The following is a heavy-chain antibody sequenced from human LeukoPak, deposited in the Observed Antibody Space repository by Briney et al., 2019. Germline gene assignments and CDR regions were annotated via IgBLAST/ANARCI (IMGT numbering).Heavy chain of an antibody. CDR3: ARGPSSQYLVHHVAFDI. J-gene: IGHJ3*02. CDR2: IYSGGNT. V-gene: IGHV3-53*01. Sequence: PGGSLRLSCAASGFTVGRNYMSWVRQAPGKGLEWVSLIYSGGNTYYSDCVKGRFTISRDNSKNTLFLQMNSLRAEDTAVYYCARGPSSQYLVHHVAFDIWGQGTMVTVSS. CDR1: GFTVGRNY. D-gene: IGHD6-13*01.